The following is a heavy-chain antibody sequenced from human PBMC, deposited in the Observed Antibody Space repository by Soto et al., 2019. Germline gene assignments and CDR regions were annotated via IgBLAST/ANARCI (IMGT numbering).Heavy chain of an antibody. J-gene: IGHJ6*02. V-gene: IGHV4-59*12. D-gene: IGHD3-10*01. CDR2: IYYTGST. CDR1: GGSISRYY. Sequence: SETLSLTCTVSGGSISRYYWSWSRQAPGKGLEWIGYIYYTGSTDYNPSLKSRVTISVDKSKNQFSLKLSSVTAADTAVYYCARDAERHRKTMVRGVIIYGMDVWGQGTTVTVSS. CDR3: ARDAERHRKTMVRGVIIYGMDV.